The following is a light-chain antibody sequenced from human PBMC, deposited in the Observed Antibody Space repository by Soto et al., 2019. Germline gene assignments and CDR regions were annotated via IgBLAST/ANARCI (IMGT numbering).Light chain of an antibody. CDR2: EVT. J-gene: IGLJ1*01. Sequence: QSALTQPASVSGSPGQSITISCTGTSSDVGFYNCVSWYQQHPGKGPKLIIYEVTNRPSGISNRFSGSKSGNTASLTISGLQAEDEADYYCSSYTSISTRVFGTGTKVTVL. CDR1: SSDVGFYNC. V-gene: IGLV2-14*01. CDR3: SSYTSISTRV.